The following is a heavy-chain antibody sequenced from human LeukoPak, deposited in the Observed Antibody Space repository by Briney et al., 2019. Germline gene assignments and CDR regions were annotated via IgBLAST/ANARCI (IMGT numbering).Heavy chain of an antibody. D-gene: IGHD2-2*01. CDR3: ARGKPRVVLTWFDP. J-gene: IGHJ5*01. Sequence: GASVKVPWKASGYTFTGYYMHWVRQAPGQGLEWMGWINPNSGGTNYAQKFQGRVTMTRDTSISTAYMELSRLRSDDTAVYYCARGKPRVVLTWFDPCSQRTLVTVSS. CDR1: GYTFTGYY. V-gene: IGHV1-2*02. CDR2: INPNSGGT.